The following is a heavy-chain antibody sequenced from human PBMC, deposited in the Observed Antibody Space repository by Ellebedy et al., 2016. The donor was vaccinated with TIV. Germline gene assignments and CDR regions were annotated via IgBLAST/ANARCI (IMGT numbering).Heavy chain of an antibody. CDR3: ARALLSTYYYYGMDV. CDR2: ISYTGGSQ. CDR1: GFTFSSHA. D-gene: IGHD2-2*01. J-gene: IGHJ6*02. V-gene: IGHV3-30-3*01. Sequence: GESLKISCAVSGFTFSSHAMHWVRQAPGKGLEWVATISYTGGSQNYADSVKGRFTISRDNSKNTLYLQMNSLRAEDTAVYYCARALLSTYYYYGMDVWGQGTTVTVSS.